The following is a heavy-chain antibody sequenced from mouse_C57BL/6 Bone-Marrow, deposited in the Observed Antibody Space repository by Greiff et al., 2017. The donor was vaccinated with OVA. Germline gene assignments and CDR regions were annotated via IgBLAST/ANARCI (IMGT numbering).Heavy chain of an antibody. CDR3: ARLGQGAWFAY. CDR2: ISNGGGST. Sequence: EVKLMESGGGLVQPGGSLKLSCAASGFTFSDYYMYWVRQTPEKRLEWVAYISNGGGSTYYPDTVKGRFTISRDNAKNTLYLQMSRLKSEDTAMYYCARLGQGAWFAYWGQGTLVTVSA. CDR1: GFTFSDYY. J-gene: IGHJ3*01. D-gene: IGHD3-3*01. V-gene: IGHV5-12*01.